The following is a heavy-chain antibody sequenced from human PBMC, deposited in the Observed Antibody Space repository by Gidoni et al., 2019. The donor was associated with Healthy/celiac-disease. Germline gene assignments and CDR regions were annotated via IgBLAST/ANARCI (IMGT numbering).Heavy chain of an antibody. Sequence: QVQLGQSGAEVKKTGSSVKVSCKASGGTFSSYAISWVRQAPGQGLEWMGGIIPIFGTANYAQKFQGRVTITADESTSTAHMELSSLRSEDTAVYYCARGGFYSSGWFQHWGQGTLVTVSS. CDR1: GGTFSSYA. J-gene: IGHJ1*01. D-gene: IGHD6-19*01. CDR2: IIPIFGTA. V-gene: IGHV1-69*01. CDR3: ARGGFYSSGWFQH.